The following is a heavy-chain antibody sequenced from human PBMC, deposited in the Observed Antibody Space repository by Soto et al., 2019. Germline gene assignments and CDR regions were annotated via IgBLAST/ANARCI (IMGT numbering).Heavy chain of an antibody. V-gene: IGHV1-69*19. D-gene: IGHD3-10*01. CDR3: AREVQVHTPAFVY. CDR1: GGTSTTYA. J-gene: IGHJ4*02. CDR2: ISPMFGAA. Sequence: QVQLVQSGAEMKKPGWRVKVSCRFSGGTSTTYARNWVRKAPGQGPEWMGDISPMFGAANYAPKSQGRVTITADESTGTSYMQLSSLTSEDTALYFCAREVQVHTPAFVYWGQGTLVTVSS.